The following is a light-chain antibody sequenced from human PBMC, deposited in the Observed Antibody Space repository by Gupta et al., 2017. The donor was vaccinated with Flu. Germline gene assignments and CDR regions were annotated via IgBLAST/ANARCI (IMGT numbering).Light chain of an antibody. CDR2: AAS. V-gene: IGKV1-12*01. CDR3: QQGSCFSYT. J-gene: IGKJ2*01. CDR1: QDLGNW. Sequence: DIQLPQSPSSVSASVGDRVTITCRPSQDLGNWLAWYQQQPAKAPTLLIYAASRLQSRVPSRCCGSGSGTHFTPPISSLQPEDYATYYCQQGSCFSYTFGQGTRLEIK.